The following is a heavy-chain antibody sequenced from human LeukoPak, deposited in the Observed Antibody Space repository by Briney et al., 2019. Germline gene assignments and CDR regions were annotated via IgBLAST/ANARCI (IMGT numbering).Heavy chain of an antibody. J-gene: IGHJ2*01. CDR2: IIPILGIA. V-gene: IGHV1-69*04. CDR1: AGTFSSYT. Sequence: ASVKVSCKASAGTFSSYTISWVRQAPGQGLEWMGRIIPILGIANYAQKFQGRVTITADKSTSTAYMELSSLRSEDTAVYYCARDHGASAAAAVRYFDLWGRGTLVTVSS. D-gene: IGHD6-13*01. CDR3: ARDHGASAAAAVRYFDL.